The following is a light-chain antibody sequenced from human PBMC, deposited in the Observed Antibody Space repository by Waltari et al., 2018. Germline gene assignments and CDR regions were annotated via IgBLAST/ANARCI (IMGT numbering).Light chain of an antibody. Sequence: EIVMTPSPAPLSVSPGERATLSCRASQSISSNLAWYQQKPGQAPCPPFYGASIRATGIPARFSGSGSGTEFTLTINSMQSEDFAVYYCQQYNNWPLLFGQGTKVEIK. V-gene: IGKV3-15*01. CDR2: GAS. J-gene: IGKJ1*01. CDR1: QSISSN. CDR3: QQYNNWPLL.